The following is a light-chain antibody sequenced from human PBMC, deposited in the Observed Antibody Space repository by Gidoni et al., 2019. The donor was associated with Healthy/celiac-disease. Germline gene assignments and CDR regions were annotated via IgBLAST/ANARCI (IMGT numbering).Light chain of an antibody. CDR2: GAS. J-gene: IGKJ4*01. CDR1: QSVSSN. CDR3: QQYNNWPLT. Sequence: EIVMTQSPATLSVSPGERATLSCRASQSVSSNLALYQQKPGQAPRLLIYGASTRATCIPARFSGSGSGTEFTLTISSLQSEDFAVYYCQQYNNWPLTFGGGTKVEIK. V-gene: IGKV3-15*01.